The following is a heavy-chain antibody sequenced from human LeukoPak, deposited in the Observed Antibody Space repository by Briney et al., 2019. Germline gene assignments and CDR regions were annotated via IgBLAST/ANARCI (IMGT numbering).Heavy chain of an antibody. CDR2: ISGSGGSI. CDR3: AKGLGDSCYSASDY. D-gene: IGHD2-15*01. CDR1: GFTFSSYA. Sequence: GGSLRLSCAASGFTFSSYAMSWVRQAPGKGLEWVSVISGSGGSIYYADSVKGRFAISRDNSKNTLYLQMNSLRAGDTAVYYCAKGLGDSCYSASDYWGQGTLVTVSS. J-gene: IGHJ4*02. V-gene: IGHV3-23*01.